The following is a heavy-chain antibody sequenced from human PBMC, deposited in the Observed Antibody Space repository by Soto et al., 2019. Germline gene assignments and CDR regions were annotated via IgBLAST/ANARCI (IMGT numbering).Heavy chain of an antibody. CDR2: ISSSNSTI. CDR1: GFTFSSYG. V-gene: IGHV3-48*01. J-gene: IGHJ5*02. D-gene: IGHD6-13*01. CDR3: ARHPERIAQIGWFDP. Sequence: EVQLVESGGGLVQPGGSLRLSCAASGFTFSSYGMNWVRQAPGKGLEWVSYISSSNSTIYYADSVKGRFTISRDNAKNSLYLQMNSLSAEDTAVYYCARHPERIAQIGWFDPWGQGTLVTVSS.